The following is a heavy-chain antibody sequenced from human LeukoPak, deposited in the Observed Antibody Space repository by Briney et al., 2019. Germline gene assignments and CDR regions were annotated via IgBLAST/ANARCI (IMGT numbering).Heavy chain of an antibody. CDR3: ARDIGVSQFDS. CDR1: GYTFTNYG. D-gene: IGHD3-10*01. CDR2: IGVYNGKT. V-gene: IGHV1-18*01. J-gene: IGHJ4*02. Sequence: EASVKVSCKASGYTFTNYGFSWVRQAPGQGLEWMGWIGVYNGKTEYPQNLQGRVTMTTVTSTSTAYMELRSLTSDDTAVYYCARDIGVSQFDSWGQETLVTVSS.